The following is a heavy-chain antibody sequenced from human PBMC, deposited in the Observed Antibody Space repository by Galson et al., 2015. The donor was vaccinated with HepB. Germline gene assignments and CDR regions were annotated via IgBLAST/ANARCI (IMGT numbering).Heavy chain of an antibody. CDR2: ISAYNGNT. CDR1: GYTFTSYG. J-gene: IGHJ6*02. D-gene: IGHD6-13*01. V-gene: IGHV1-18*04. Sequence: SVKVSCKASGYTFTSYGITWVRQAPGQGLEWMGWISAYNGNTNFAQKLQGRVTMTTDTSTSTAYMELRSLRSDDTAVYYCARVSGRLAAATNYGMDVWGQGTTVTVSS. CDR3: ARVSGRLAAATNYGMDV.